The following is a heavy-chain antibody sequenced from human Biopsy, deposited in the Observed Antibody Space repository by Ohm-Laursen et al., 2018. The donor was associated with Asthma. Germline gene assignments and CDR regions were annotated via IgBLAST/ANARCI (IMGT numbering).Heavy chain of an antibody. CDR1: GVSLSSFG. CDR2: ISYDGSRK. D-gene: IGHD1-20*01. J-gene: IGHJ6*02. Sequence: SLRLSCTASGVSLSSFGMNWVRQAPGKGLEWVAVISYDGSRKEYGDSVKGRFTISRDNSKDTVYLQMNSLRAEDTAVYYCAKGRYKWNDGYYGLDVWGQGTTVTVS. V-gene: IGHV3-30*18. CDR3: AKGRYKWNDGYYGLDV.